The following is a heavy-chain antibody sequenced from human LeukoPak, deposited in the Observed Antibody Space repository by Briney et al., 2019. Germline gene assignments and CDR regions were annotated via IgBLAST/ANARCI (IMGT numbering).Heavy chain of an antibody. Sequence: SETLSLTCTVSGGSIINDYWSWIRQPPGKGLEWIAYINYNWDTNYSPSLKSRATISIDTSKNQFSLNLNSVTAADTAVYYCARFFQYSGSNCHYLDYWGQGTLVTVSS. CDR2: INYNWDT. CDR1: GGSIINDY. V-gene: IGHV4-59*13. D-gene: IGHD2-2*01. CDR3: ARFFQYSGSNCHYLDY. J-gene: IGHJ4*02.